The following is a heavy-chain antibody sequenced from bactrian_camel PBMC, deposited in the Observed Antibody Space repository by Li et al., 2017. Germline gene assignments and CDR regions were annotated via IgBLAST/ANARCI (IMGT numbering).Heavy chain of an antibody. D-gene: IGHD5*01. CDR1: GRTTNNYC. J-gene: IGHJ4*01. V-gene: IGHV3S53*01. CDR2: IDDDGTT. CDR3: AADTLRARLLFRGWGITPTY. Sequence: QVQLVESGGSSVHIGGSLKLSCTASGRTTNNYCMGWFLQPLGKEPEGVATIDDDGTTTYADSMQGRFTISQDKDSHTVHLQMNSLEPEDTGMYYCAADTLRARLLFRGWGITPTYRGHGTQVTVS.